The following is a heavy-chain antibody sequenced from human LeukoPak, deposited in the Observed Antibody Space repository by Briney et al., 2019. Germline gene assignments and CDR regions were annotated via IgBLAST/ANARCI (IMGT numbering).Heavy chain of an antibody. CDR3: ARWIAVAGTS. D-gene: IGHD6-19*01. CDR1: GGSISSYY. V-gene: IGHV4-59*01. J-gene: IGHJ4*02. Sequence: SETLSLTCTVSGGSISSYYWSWIRQPPGKGLEWIGYIYYSGSTNYNPSLKSRVTISVDTSKNQFSLKLSSVTAADTAVYYCARWIAVAGTSWGQGTLVTVSS. CDR2: IYYSGST.